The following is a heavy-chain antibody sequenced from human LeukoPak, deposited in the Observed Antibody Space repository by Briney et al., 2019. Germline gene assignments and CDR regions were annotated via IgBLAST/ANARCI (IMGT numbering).Heavy chain of an antibody. CDR2: ISSSGRTI. J-gene: IGHJ5*02. CDR3: ARGDSSVPGWFDP. V-gene: IGHV3-48*03. Sequence: QPGGSLRLSCAASGFTFSSYEMNWVRQAPGKGLEWVSYISSSGRTIYYADSVKGRFTISRDNAKNSLYLQMNSLRAEDTAVYYCARGDSSVPGWFDPWGQGALVTVSS. D-gene: IGHD3-22*01. CDR1: GFTFSSYE.